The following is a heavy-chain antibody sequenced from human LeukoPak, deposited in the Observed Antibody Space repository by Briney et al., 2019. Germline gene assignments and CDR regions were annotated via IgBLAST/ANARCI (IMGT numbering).Heavy chain of an antibody. CDR1: GYSFTSYW. CDR3: ARPNFIYGSGTYPSFDS. CDR2: IYPGDSDT. D-gene: IGHD3-10*01. V-gene: IGHV5-51*01. Sequence: HGESLKISCKGSGYSFTSYWIGWVRQMPGKGLEWMGIIYPGDSDTRYSPSFQGQVTISADKSISTAYLQWSSLKASDTAMYYCARPNFIYGSGTYPSFDSWGQGTLVTVSS. J-gene: IGHJ4*02.